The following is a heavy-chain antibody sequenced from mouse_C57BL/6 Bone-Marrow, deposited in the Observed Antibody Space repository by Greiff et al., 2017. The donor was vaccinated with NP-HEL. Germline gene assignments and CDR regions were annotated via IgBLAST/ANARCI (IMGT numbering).Heavy chain of an antibody. J-gene: IGHJ4*01. Sequence: EVQLVESGGGLVKPGGSLKLSCAASGFTFSDYGMHWVRQAPEKGLEWVAYISSGSSTIYYADTVKGRFTISRDNAKNTLFLQMTSLMSEDTAMYYCARQIYYGRNYYAMDYWGQGTSVTVSS. V-gene: IGHV5-17*01. CDR3: ARQIYYGRNYYAMDY. CDR2: ISSGSSTI. D-gene: IGHD1-1*01. CDR1: GFTFSDYG.